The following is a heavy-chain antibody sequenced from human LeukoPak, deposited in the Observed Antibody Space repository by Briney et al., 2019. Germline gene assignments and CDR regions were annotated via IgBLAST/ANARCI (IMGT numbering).Heavy chain of an antibody. CDR3: ATYINWVAGDV. J-gene: IGHJ6*02. V-gene: IGHV3-7*01. Sequence: GGSLRLSCAASGFTFSDSWMCWVRQAPGKGLEWVSNIKQDGSDRYYVDSVKGRFTISRDNAKNSLYLQMNSLRVGDTAVYYCATYINWVAGDVWGQGTTVTVSS. CDR1: GFTFSDSW. CDR2: IKQDGSDR. D-gene: IGHD1-1*01.